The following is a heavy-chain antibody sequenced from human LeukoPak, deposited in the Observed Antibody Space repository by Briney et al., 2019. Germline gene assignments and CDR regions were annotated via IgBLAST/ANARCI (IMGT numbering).Heavy chain of an antibody. Sequence: ASVKVSCKASGYTFTSYYMHWVRQAPGQGLEWMGIINPSGGSTSYAQKFQGRVTMTRDTSTSTVYMELSSLRSEDTAVYYCARDPKIRLGELSSGYWGQGTLVTVSS. CDR2: INPSGGST. CDR3: ARDPKIRLGELSSGY. V-gene: IGHV1-46*01. D-gene: IGHD3-16*02. CDR1: GYTFTSYY. J-gene: IGHJ4*02.